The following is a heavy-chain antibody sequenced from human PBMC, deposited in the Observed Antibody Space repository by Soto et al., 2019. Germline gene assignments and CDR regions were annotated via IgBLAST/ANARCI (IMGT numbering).Heavy chain of an antibody. J-gene: IGHJ4*02. D-gene: IGHD1-26*01. CDR2: IWYDGSNK. CDR3: ARDYLPSDDSGSYYPLGY. CDR1: GFTFSSYG. V-gene: IGHV3-33*01. Sequence: GGSLRLSCAASGFTFSSYGMHWVRQAPGKGLEWVAVIWYDGSNKYYADSVKGRFTISRDNSKNTLYLQMNSLRAEDTAVYYCARDYLPSDDSGSYYPLGYWGQGTLVTVSS.